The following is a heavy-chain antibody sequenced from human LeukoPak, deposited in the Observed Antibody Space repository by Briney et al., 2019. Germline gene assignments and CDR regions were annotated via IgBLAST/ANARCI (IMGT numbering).Heavy chain of an antibody. V-gene: IGHV3-23*01. D-gene: IGHD3-3*01. CDR3: AKDRITIFGVGHYFDY. J-gene: IGHJ4*02. CDR1: GFTFSSYA. Sequence: PGGSLRLSCAASGFTFSSYAMSWVRQAPGKGLEWVSAISGSGGSTYYADSVKGWFTISRDNSKNTLYLQMNSLRAEDTAVYYCAKDRITIFGVGHYFDYWGQGPLVTVSS. CDR2: ISGSGGST.